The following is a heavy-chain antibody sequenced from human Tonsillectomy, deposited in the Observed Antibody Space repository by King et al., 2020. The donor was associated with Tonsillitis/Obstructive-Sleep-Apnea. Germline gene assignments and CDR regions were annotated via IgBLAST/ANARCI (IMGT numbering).Heavy chain of an antibody. V-gene: IGHV4-34*01. J-gene: IGHJ4*02. CDR2: INHSGST. Sequence: VQLQQWGAGLLKPSETLSLTCAVYGESFSGHYWSWIRQPPGKGLEWIGEINHSGSTNYNPSLKSRVTISVDTSKNQFSLNRSYVTAADTAVYYCARRHSVTVVPFDYWGQGTLVTVSS. D-gene: IGHD1-20*01. CDR3: ARRHSVTVVPFDY. CDR1: GESFSGHY.